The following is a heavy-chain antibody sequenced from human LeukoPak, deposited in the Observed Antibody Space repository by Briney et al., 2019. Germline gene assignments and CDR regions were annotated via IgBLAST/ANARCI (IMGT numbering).Heavy chain of an antibody. CDR1: GGSFSGYY. V-gene: IGHV4-34*01. D-gene: IGHD3-10*01. CDR3: ARVPLWFGGFPFDY. Sequence: SETLSLTCAVYGGSFSGYYWSWIRQPPGKGLEWIGEINHSGSTNYNPSLKSRVTISVDTSKNQFSLKLSSVTAADTAVYYCARVPLWFGGFPFDYWGQGTLVTVSS. CDR2: INHSGST. J-gene: IGHJ4*02.